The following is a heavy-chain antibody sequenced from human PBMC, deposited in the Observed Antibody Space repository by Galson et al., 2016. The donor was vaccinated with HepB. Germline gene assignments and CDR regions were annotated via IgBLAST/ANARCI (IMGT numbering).Heavy chain of an antibody. J-gene: IGHJ3*02. CDR2: INTAKGDT. CDR3: ARRLVGSYGNAFDI. CDR1: GYTFTAYA. V-gene: IGHV1-3*04. Sequence: SVKVSCKASGYTFTAYAIHWVCQAPGQRLEWMAWINTAKGDTRYSQKLQGRVTLTRDTSATTASMELSSLRSEDTAVYYCARRLVGSYGNAFDIWGQGTLVTVSS. D-gene: IGHD2-8*02.